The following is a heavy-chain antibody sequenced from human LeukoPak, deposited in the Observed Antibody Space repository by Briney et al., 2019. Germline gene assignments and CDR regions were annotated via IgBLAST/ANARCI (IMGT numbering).Heavy chain of an antibody. D-gene: IGHD3-22*01. CDR2: IKSKTDGGTT. J-gene: IGHJ4*02. CDR3: TAGLWYYDDSAYVLFDY. V-gene: IGHV3-15*01. Sequence: TGGSLRLSCAASGFTFSNAWMNWVRQAPGKGLEWVGRIKSKTDGGTTDYAAPVKGRFTFSRDDSKNTLYLQMNSLKTEDTAVYYCTAGLWYYDDSAYVLFDYWGQGTLVTVSS. CDR1: GFTFSNAW.